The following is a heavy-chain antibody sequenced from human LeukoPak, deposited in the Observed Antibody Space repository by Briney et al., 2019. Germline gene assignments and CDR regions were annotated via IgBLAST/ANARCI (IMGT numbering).Heavy chain of an antibody. J-gene: IGHJ3*02. D-gene: IGHD3-3*01. V-gene: IGHV4-59*08. CDR2: IYYSGST. CDR3: ARAFRGIFGVFEAFDI. Sequence: SETLSLTCTVSGGSISSYYWSWIRQPPGKGLELIGYIYYSGSTSYNPSLKSRVTISVDTSKNQFSLKLSSVTAADTAVYYCARAFRGIFGVFEAFDIWGQGTMVTVSS. CDR1: GGSISSYY.